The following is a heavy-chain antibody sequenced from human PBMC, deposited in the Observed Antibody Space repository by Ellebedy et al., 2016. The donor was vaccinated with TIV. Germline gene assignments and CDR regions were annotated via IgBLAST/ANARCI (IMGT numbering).Heavy chain of an antibody. CDR1: GYSFTNYW. CDR2: IYPGDSNT. V-gene: IGHV5-51*01. D-gene: IGHD6-6*01. CDR3: ARHIYSSSRSYYFYY. J-gene: IGHJ4*02. Sequence: GGSLRLSCKGSGYSFTNYWIGWVRQMPGKGLEWMGVIYPGDSNTRYSPSFQGQVTISADKSINTAYLQWSSLKASDTAMFYCARHIYSSSRSYYFYYWGQGTLVTVSS.